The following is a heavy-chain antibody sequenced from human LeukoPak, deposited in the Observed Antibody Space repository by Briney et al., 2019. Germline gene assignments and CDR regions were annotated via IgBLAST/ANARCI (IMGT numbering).Heavy chain of an antibody. CDR3: ARRLGYFFPYYFDY. Sequence: SETLSLTCAVYGGSFSGYYWSWIRQPPGKGLEWIGEINHSGSTNYNPSLKSRVTISVGTSKNQFSLKLSSVTAADTAVYYCARRLGYFFPYYFDYWGQGTLVTVSS. CDR1: GGSFSGYY. V-gene: IGHV4-34*01. J-gene: IGHJ4*02. D-gene: IGHD3-9*01. CDR2: INHSGST.